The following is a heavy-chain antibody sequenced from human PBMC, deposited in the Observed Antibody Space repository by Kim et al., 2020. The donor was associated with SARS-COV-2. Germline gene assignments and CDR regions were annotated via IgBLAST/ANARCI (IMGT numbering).Heavy chain of an antibody. CDR3: ARPVVGAREDAFDI. V-gene: IGHV5-51*01. Sequence: SPSFQGQGTISADKSISTAYLQWSSLKASDTAMYYCARPVVGAREDAFDIWGQGTMVTVSS. D-gene: IGHD1-26*01. J-gene: IGHJ3*02.